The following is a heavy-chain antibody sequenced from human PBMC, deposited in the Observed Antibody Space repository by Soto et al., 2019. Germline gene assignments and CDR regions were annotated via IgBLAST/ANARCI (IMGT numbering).Heavy chain of an antibody. V-gene: IGHV1-69*01. J-gene: IGHJ4*02. CDR1: RGTFTNYA. Sequence: QVYLVQSGAEVKKPGSSVKVSCKAVRGTFTNYAFSWVRQAPGQGLEWMGGIMPFFGSGNCAHKFQGRITTTADDSASSVYLEFPSLTSEDTAVYFCASDSARYYSHFVYWCQGTLVTVSS. D-gene: IGHD3-10*01. CDR3: ASDSARYYSHFVY. CDR2: IMPFFGSG.